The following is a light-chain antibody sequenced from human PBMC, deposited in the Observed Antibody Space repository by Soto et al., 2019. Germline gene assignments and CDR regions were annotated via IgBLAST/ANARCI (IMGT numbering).Light chain of an antibody. CDR3: CSYAGSTTPVV. CDR2: EGS. Sequence: QSALTQPASVSGSPGQSITISCTGTSSDVGNYNLVSWYQQHPGKVPKLIIYEGSKRPSEVSYRFSGSKSGNTASLTISGLQTEDEADYYCCSYAGSTTPVVFGGGTKVTVL. J-gene: IGLJ2*01. CDR1: SSDVGNYNL. V-gene: IGLV2-23*01.